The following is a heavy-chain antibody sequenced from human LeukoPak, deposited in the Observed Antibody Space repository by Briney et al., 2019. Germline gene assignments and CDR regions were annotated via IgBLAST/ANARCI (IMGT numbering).Heavy chain of an antibody. D-gene: IGHD3-3*01. CDR1: GGSFSGYY. V-gene: IGHV4-34*01. Sequence: NPSETLSLTCAVYGGSFSGYYWSWIRQPPGEGLEWIGEINHSGSTNYNPSLKSRVTISVDTSKNQFSLKLSSVTAADTAVYYCARAPSWSGYRPLYYFDYWGQGTLVTVSS. CDR2: INHSGST. CDR3: ARAPSWSGYRPLYYFDY. J-gene: IGHJ4*02.